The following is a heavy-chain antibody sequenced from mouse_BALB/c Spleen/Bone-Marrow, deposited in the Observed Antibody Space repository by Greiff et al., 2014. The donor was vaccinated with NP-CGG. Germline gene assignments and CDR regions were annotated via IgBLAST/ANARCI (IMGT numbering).Heavy chain of an antibody. J-gene: IGHJ2*01. D-gene: IGHD2-4*01. Sequence: EVKLMESGGGLVKPGGSLKLSCAASGFTLSSYTMSWVRQTPEKRLEWVATISSGGSYTYYPDSVKGRFTISRDNAKNTLYLQIGSLKSEGTAMYYCTRDEGMITRECNFDYWGQGPTLKVSS. V-gene: IGHV5-6-4*01. CDR3: TRDEGMITRECNFDY. CDR2: ISSGGSYT. CDR1: GFTLSSYT.